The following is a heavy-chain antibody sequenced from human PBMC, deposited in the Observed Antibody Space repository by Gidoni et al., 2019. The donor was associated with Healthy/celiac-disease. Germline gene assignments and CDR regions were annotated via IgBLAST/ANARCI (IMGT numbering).Heavy chain of an antibody. D-gene: IGHD4-4*01. CDR3: ARELGYSNYGYWFDP. CDR1: GGSISSYY. CDR2: IYYSGST. Sequence: QVQLQESGPGLVKPSETLSLTCTVSGGSISSYYWSWIRQPPGKGLEWIGYIYYSGSTNYNPSLKSRVTISVDTSKNQFSLKLSSVTAADTAVYYCARELGYSNYGYWFDPWGQGTLVTVSS. V-gene: IGHV4-59*01. J-gene: IGHJ5*02.